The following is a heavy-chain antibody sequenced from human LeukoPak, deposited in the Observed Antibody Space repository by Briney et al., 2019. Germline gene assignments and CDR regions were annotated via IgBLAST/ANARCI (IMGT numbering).Heavy chain of an antibody. D-gene: IGHD3-10*01. V-gene: IGHV1-2*02. J-gene: IGHJ4*02. CDR1: GYTFTVYY. Sequence: VASVKVSCKASGYTFTVYYMHWVRQAPGQGLEWMGWINPNSGGTNYAQKFQGRVTMTRDTSISTAYMELSRLRSDDTAVYYCARLITMVRDEFDYWGQGTLVTVSS. CDR2: INPNSGGT. CDR3: ARLITMVRDEFDY.